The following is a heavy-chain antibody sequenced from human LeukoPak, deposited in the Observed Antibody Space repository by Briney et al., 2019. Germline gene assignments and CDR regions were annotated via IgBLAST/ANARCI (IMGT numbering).Heavy chain of an antibody. D-gene: IGHD6-19*01. Sequence: GSSLRLSCAASGFGFSTYGMHWVRQAPGKGLEWVAVIWFDGSNKYYADSVKGRFTISRDNSKNTLYLQMNSLRADDTAVYYCARASGCYDYWGRGTLVTVSS. CDR1: GFGFSTYG. V-gene: IGHV3-33*03. CDR3: ARASGCYDY. CDR2: IWFDGSNK. J-gene: IGHJ4*02.